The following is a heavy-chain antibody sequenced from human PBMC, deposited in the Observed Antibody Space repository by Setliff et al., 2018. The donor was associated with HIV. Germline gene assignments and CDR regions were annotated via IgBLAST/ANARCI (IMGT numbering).Heavy chain of an antibody. V-gene: IGHV3-15*01. J-gene: IGHJ4*02. CDR2: IKSKTDGGTT. Sequence: GGSLRLSCAASGFTFSNYAMSWVRQAPGKGLEWVGRIKSKTDGGTTDYAAPVKGRFTISRDTSKNTLYLQMNSLRAEDTAVYYCARRAYCSSTTCFDNWGQGTLVTVSS. CDR3: ARRAYCSSTTCFDN. D-gene: IGHD2-2*01. CDR1: GFTFSNYA.